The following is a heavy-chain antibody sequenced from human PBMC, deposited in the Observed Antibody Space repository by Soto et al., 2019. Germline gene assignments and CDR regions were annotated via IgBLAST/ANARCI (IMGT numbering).Heavy chain of an antibody. J-gene: IGHJ4*01. V-gene: IGHV1-8*01. CDR2: MNPSSGET. D-gene: IGHD2-15*01. CDR1: GYNFTNFD. Sequence: ASVKVSCKISGYNFTNFDINWVRQAPGRGLVWMGWMNPSSGETGSAQNFQGRVTMTRDISTRTFFMQLTSLRSEDTAIYYCARLAEYCNGIKCYSNFDFWGRGTQVTVSS. CDR3: ARLAEYCNGIKCYSNFDF.